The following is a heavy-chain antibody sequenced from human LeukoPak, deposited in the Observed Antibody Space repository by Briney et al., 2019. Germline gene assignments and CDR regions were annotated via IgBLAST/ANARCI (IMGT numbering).Heavy chain of an antibody. Sequence: GASVKVSCKVSGYTLTELSMHWVRQAPGQGLEWMGWINPNSGGTNYAQKFQGRVTMTRDTSISTAYMELSRLRSDDTAVYYCARDRRLRFLEWSSIGYFQHWGQGTLVTVSS. CDR2: INPNSGGT. CDR3: ARDRRLRFLEWSSIGYFQH. V-gene: IGHV1-2*02. CDR1: GYTLTELS. J-gene: IGHJ1*01. D-gene: IGHD3-3*01.